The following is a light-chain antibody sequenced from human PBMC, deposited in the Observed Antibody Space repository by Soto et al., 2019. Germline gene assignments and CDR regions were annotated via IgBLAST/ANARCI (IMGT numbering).Light chain of an antibody. CDR3: QQYHDFQYT. J-gene: IGKJ2*01. V-gene: IGKV1-5*03. CDR2: KAT. CDR1: KSIGSG. Sequence: FQMTPPPSPLSSSVGDVVTITCLARKSIGSGLAWYQQQPGKAPKLLIYKATNLQRGVSSRFSGSGSGTDFSLTISSLQPADSAPYYCQQYHDFQYTFGQGTKVEI.